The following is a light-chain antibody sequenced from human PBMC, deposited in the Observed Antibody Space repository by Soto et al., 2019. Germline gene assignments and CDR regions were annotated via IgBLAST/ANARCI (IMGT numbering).Light chain of an antibody. Sequence: QSVLTQPPSASGSLGQSVTISCTGTSSDVGGYNYVSWHQQHPGKAPKVMIYEVTKRPPGVPDRFSGSKSGNTASLTVSGPQADEEADYYCSSFAGGGNPVLLGGGTKVTVL. V-gene: IGLV2-8*01. CDR1: SSDVGGYNY. J-gene: IGLJ2*01. CDR3: SSFAGGGNPVL. CDR2: EVT.